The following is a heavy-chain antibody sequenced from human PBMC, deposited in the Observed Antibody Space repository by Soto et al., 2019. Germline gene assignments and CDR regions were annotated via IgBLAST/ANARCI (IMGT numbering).Heavy chain of an antibody. Sequence: EVQLLESGGGLVQPGGSLRLSCAASGFTFSNYAIAWVRQAPGKGLEWVSGISGSGGTTYYADSVKGRFTISRDNSKDTLHLQMNSLRAEDTAVYYCAMTPRQWLVYFDYWGQGALVTVS. CDR1: GFTFSNYA. J-gene: IGHJ4*02. V-gene: IGHV3-23*01. D-gene: IGHD6-19*01. CDR2: ISGSGGTT. CDR3: AMTPRQWLVYFDY.